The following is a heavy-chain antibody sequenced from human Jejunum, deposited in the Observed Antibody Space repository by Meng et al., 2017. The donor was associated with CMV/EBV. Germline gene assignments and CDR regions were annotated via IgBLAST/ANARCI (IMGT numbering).Heavy chain of an antibody. CDR3: ARECVGEAYDCQWNYWFDP. CDR1: GGPISGYY. Sequence: LHELGPSLLRSPHPLSHPCSVSGGPISGYYWSWVRQPAGKRLEWIGRFHPGGTTNYNPSLENRITVSVASSKNQFFLQLTSVTAADTAIYYCARECVGEAYDCQWNYWFDPWGRGTLVTVSS. D-gene: IGHD3-16*01. V-gene: IGHV4-4*07. J-gene: IGHJ5*02. CDR2: FHPGGTT.